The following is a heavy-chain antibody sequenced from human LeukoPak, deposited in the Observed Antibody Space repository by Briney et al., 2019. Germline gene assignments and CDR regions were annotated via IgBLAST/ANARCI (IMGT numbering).Heavy chain of an antibody. Sequence: SGTLSLTCAVSGGSISSSNWRSWVRQPPGKGLEWIGEIYHSGSTNYNPSLKSRVTISVDKSKNQFSLKLSSVTAADTAVYYCARGQDIVLMVYTTHNYYYYGMDVWGQGTTFTVSS. CDR2: IYHSGST. CDR1: GGSISSSNW. J-gene: IGHJ6*02. D-gene: IGHD2-8*01. V-gene: IGHV4-4*02. CDR3: ARGQDIVLMVYTTHNYYYYGMDV.